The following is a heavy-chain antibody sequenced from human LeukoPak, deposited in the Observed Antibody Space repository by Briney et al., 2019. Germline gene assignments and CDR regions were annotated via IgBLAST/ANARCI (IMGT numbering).Heavy chain of an antibody. V-gene: IGHV4-34*01. Sequence: SETLSLTCAVYGGSFSGYYWSWIRQPPGKGLEWIGEINHSGSTNYNPSLKSRVTISVDTSKNQFSLKLRSVTAADTAVYYCASVPRESVVVAIKYWGQGTLVTVSS. J-gene: IGHJ4*02. CDR2: INHSGST. CDR3: ASVPRESVVVAIKY. CDR1: GGSFSGYY. D-gene: IGHD3-22*01.